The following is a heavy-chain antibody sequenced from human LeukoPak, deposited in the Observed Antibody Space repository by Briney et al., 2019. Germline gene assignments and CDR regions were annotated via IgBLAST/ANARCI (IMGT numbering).Heavy chain of an antibody. Sequence: PGGSLRLSCAASGFTFSGSAMHWVRQASGKGLEWVGRIRSKANSYATAYAASVKGRFTISRDDSKNTAYLQMNSLKTEDTAVYYCTDGITMAASHWGQGTLVTVSS. CDR2: IRSKANSYAT. CDR1: GFTFSGSA. J-gene: IGHJ4*02. CDR3: TDGITMAASH. D-gene: IGHD3-10*01. V-gene: IGHV3-73*01.